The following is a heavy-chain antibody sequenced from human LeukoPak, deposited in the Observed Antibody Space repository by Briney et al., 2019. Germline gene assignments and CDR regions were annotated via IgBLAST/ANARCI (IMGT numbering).Heavy chain of an antibody. Sequence: GGSLRLSCAASGFTFSSYAMSWVRQAPGKGLEWVSGIFGSGTTYYTDSVKGRFTISGDNPKNTLYLQMSSLRAEDTAIYYCAKTLGIAATHPSNWGQGTLVTVSS. D-gene: IGHD6-25*01. V-gene: IGHV3-23*01. J-gene: IGHJ4*02. CDR3: AKTLGIAATHPSN. CDR1: GFTFSSYA. CDR2: IFGSGTT.